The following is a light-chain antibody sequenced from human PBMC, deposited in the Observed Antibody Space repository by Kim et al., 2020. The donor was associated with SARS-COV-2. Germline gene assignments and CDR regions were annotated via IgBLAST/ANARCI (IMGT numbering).Light chain of an antibody. CDR3: QQRSDSPTT. CDR1: QNVGTF. V-gene: IGKV3-11*01. J-gene: IGKJ5*01. CDR2: SAS. Sequence: LSPGERGTLPCRASQNVGTFLSWYQQTPGLPPRLLIYSASNRHTGIPARFSGSGSGTDFTLTITSPEPEDAAVYYCQQRSDSPTTFGEGTRLDIK.